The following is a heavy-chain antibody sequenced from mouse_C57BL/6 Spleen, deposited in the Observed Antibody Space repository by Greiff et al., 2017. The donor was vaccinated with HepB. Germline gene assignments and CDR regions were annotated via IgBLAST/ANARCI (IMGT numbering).Heavy chain of an antibody. J-gene: IGHJ1*03. CDR2: INPSNGGT. CDR1: GYTFTSYW. D-gene: IGHD1-1*01. Sequence: VQLQQSGTELVKPGASVKLSCKASGYTFTSYWMHWVKQRPGQGLEWIGNINPSNGGTNYNEKFKSKATLTVDKSSSTAYMQLSSLTSEDSAVYYCARWGTTVVGYWYFDVWGTGTTVTVSS. CDR3: ARWGTTVVGYWYFDV. V-gene: IGHV1-53*01.